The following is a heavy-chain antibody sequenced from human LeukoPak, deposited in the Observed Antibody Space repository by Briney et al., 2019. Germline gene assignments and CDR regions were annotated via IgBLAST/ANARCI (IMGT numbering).Heavy chain of an antibody. CDR1: GFTFSSHW. J-gene: IGHJ4*02. Sequence: GSLRLSCADSGFTFSSHWMNWVRQAPGRGLEWVGNINPDGSETYYVDSMKGRFTISRDNAKDSVYLQMNTLRVEGTAVYYCLGSADRGWGQGTLVTVSS. CDR2: INPDGSET. V-gene: IGHV3-7*01. D-gene: IGHD6-25*01. CDR3: LGSADRG.